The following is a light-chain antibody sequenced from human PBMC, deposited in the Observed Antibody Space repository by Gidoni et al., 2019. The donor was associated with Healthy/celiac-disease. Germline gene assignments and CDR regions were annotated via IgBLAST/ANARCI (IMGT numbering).Light chain of an antibody. Sequence: EIVMTQSPATLSVSPGERATLPCRASQSVSSNLAWYQHKPGQAPRLLIYGASTRATGIPARFSGSGSGTEFTLTISSLQSEDFAVYYCQQYNNWPPLTFGGXTKVEIK. CDR3: QQYNNWPPLT. V-gene: IGKV3-15*01. J-gene: IGKJ4*01. CDR1: QSVSSN. CDR2: GAS.